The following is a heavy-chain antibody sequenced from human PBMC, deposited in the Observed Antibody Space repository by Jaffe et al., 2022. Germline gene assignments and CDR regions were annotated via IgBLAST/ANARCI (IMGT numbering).Heavy chain of an antibody. V-gene: IGHV3-23*01. J-gene: IGHJ4*02. Sequence: EVQLLESGGGLVQPGGSLRLSCVASGLTLSSHAMTWVRQAPGKGLEWVSGIRGGGDTTYYADSVKGRFTISRDNSKSTLYLEMNSLRAEDTAVYYCATRFSPYWGQGTLVTVSS. CDR3: ATRFSPY. CDR2: IRGGGDTT. CDR1: GLTLSSHA.